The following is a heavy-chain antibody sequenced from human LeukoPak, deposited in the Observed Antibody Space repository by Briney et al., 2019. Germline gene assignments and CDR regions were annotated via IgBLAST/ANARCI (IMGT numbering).Heavy chain of an antibody. CDR2: IWHDGSNK. Sequence: GGSLRLSCAASGFTFRDYHIHWVRQAPGKGLEWVAVIWHDGSNKYYTDSVKGRFTISRDDSKNTLYLQMNSLKAEDTAVYYCARPDYGASGDYWGQGTLVTVSS. V-gene: IGHV3-33*08. D-gene: IGHD4-17*01. J-gene: IGHJ4*02. CDR3: ARPDYGASGDY. CDR1: GFTFRDYH.